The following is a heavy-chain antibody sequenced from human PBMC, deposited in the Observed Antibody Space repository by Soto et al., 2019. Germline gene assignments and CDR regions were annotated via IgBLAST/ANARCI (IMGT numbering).Heavy chain of an antibody. J-gene: IGHJ4*02. V-gene: IGHV3-66*01. Sequence: EVQLVESGGGLVQAGGSLRLSCAASGFTVSSVYMTWVRQAPGKGLEWVSVITSGGSTYYADSVRGRFTISRDNSMNTLYLQMNSLRAEDTAVYYCARDILGGAYDFWHGGQGTLVTVSS. CDR2: ITSGGST. CDR3: ARDILGGAYDFWH. D-gene: IGHD3-3*01. CDR1: GFTVSSVY.